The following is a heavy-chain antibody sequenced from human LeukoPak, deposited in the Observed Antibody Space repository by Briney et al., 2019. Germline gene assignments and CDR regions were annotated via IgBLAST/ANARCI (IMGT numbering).Heavy chain of an antibody. D-gene: IGHD3-3*01. CDR2: MNPNSGNT. CDR3: ARGSSIRYYDFWSGYFGDYYFDY. V-gene: IGHV1-8*03. Sequence: ASVKVSCKASGYTFTGYDINWVRQATGQGLEWMGWMNPNSGNTGYAQKFQGRVTITRNTSISTAYMELSSLRSEDTAVYYCARGSSIRYYDFWSGYFGDYYFDYWGQGTLVTVSS. J-gene: IGHJ4*02. CDR1: GYTFTGYD.